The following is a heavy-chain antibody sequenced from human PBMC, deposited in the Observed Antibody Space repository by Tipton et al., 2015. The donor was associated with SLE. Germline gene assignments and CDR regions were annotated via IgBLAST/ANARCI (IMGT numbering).Heavy chain of an antibody. CDR2: INHSGST. V-gene: IGHV4-34*01. J-gene: IGHJ4*02. CDR3: ARHFRGFIAAAGFDY. Sequence: TLSLTCAVYGGSFSGYYWSWIRQHPGKGLEWIGEINHSGSTNYNPSLKSRVTISVDTSKNQFSLKLSSVTAADTAVYYCARHFRGFIAAAGFDYWGQGTLVTVTS. CDR1: GGSFSGYY. D-gene: IGHD6-13*01.